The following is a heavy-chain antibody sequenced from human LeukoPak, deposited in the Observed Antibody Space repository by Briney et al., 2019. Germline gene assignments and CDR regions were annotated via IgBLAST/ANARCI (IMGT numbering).Heavy chain of an antibody. CDR3: TTGLGNYYDY. D-gene: IGHD3-10*01. J-gene: IGHJ4*02. V-gene: IGHV3-15*01. CDR2: VKSKGHGGAT. CDR1: GFTFSQAW. Sequence: PGESLTLSCGASGFTFSQAWMHWVRQAPGKGLEWVGRVKSKGHGGATDYVAPVKGRFSISRDDSVNTVYLQMNSLKTEDTALYYCTTGLGNYYDYWVQGTLVNVSS.